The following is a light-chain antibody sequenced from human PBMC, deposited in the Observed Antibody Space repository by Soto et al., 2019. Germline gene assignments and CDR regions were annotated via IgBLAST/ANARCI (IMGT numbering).Light chain of an antibody. V-gene: IGKV3-20*01. CDR1: QRVGSIY. J-gene: IGKJ1*01. CDR3: QQYGSSPRS. CDR2: GAS. Sequence: DIVLTQSPGTLSLSPGERATLSCRASQRVGSIYLAWYQQKPGQAPRLLIHGASNRASGIPDRFSGSGSGTGFTLTISRLEPEDFAVYYCQQYGSSPRSFGQGTKVEIK.